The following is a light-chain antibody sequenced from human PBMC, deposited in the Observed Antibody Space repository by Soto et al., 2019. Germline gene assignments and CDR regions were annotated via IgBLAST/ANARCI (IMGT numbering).Light chain of an antibody. CDR3: QQYQNYFLT. V-gene: IGKV1-5*03. CDR2: KAS. CDR1: QSISNW. J-gene: IGKJ4*01. Sequence: DIQMTQSPSTLSASVGDRVTITCRASQSISNWLAWYQQKPGKAPKLLIYKASSLESGVPTRVSGSGSGTEFTLTISSLQHDDFATYYCQQYQNYFLTFGGGTKVEIK.